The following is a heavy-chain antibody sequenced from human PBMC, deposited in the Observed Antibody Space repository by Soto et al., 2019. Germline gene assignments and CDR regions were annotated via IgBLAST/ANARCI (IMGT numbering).Heavy chain of an antibody. CDR1: EFTFSGRS. V-gene: IGHV3-74*01. CDR3: ARGWFAPDV. CDR2: IDKVGTDS. J-gene: IGHJ6*03. D-gene: IGHD3-10*01. Sequence: EVQLVESGGGLVQPGGSLRLSCAASEFTFSGRSVHWVRQAPGKGLVWVSGIDKVGTDSTYADSVKGRFTSSRDNAKNTVYLQMNRLRVEKTAVYYCARGWFAPDVWSKGTTVTVSS.